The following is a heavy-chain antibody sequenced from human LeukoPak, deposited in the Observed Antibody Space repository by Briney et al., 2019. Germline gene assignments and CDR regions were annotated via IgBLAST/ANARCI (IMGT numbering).Heavy chain of an antibody. CDR1: GFTFSDHD. V-gene: IGHV3-21*01. J-gene: IGHJ6*02. CDR3: ARSVSMVRGVHPYGMDV. Sequence: GGSLRLSCAASGFTFSDHDMNWVRQAPGKGLEWVSSISSSSSYIYYADSVKGRFTISRDNAKNSLYLQMNSLRAEDTAVYYCARSVSMVRGVHPYGMDVWGQGTTVTVPS. CDR2: ISSSSSYI. D-gene: IGHD3-10*01.